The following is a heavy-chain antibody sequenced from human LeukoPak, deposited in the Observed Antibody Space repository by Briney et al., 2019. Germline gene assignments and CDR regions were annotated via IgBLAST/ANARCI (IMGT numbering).Heavy chain of an antibody. J-gene: IGHJ6*03. V-gene: IGHV4-34*01. D-gene: IGHD3-22*01. CDR2: MNPSGST. Sequence: SETLSLTCAVYGGSFSGYYWTWIRQTPGKGLEWMGEMNPSGSTNYNPSLNSRVTISVDTSKNQFSLKLSSVTAADTAVYYCGGGRQDVTMIVVVITAVSYYVDVWGKGTTVTVS. CDR1: GGSFSGYY. CDR3: GGGRQDVTMIVVVITAVSYYVDV.